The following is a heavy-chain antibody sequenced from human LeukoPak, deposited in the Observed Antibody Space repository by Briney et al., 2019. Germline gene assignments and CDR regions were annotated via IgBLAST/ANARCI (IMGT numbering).Heavy chain of an antibody. CDR3: ARADYDFWSGPSLAAFDI. J-gene: IGHJ3*02. D-gene: IGHD3-3*01. CDR2: IYYSGST. V-gene: IGHV4-30-4*01. CDR1: GGSISSGDYY. Sequence: SETLSLTCTVSGGSISSGDYYWSWIRQPPGKGLEWIGYIYYSGSTYYNPSLKSRVTISVDTSKNQFSLKPSSVTAADTAVYYCARADYDFWSGPSLAAFDIWGQGTMVTVSS.